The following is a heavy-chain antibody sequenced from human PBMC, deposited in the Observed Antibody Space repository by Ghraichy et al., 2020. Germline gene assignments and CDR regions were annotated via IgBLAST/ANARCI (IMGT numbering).Heavy chain of an antibody. CDR1: GFTFSSYS. CDR2: ISSSSSYI. J-gene: IGHJ6*04. D-gene: IGHD3-10*01. CDR3: ARDWPNGAYYYYGMDV. Sequence: GGSLRLSCAASGFTFSSYSMNWVRQAPGKGLEWVSSISSSSSYIYYADSVKGRFTISRDNAKNSLYLQMNSLRAEDTAVYYCARDWPNGAYYYYGMDVWGKGTTFTASS. V-gene: IGHV3-21*01.